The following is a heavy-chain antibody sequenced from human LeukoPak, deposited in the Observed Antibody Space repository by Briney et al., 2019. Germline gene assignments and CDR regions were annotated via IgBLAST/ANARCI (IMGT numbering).Heavy chain of an antibody. CDR1: GFTVSSNY. J-gene: IGHJ4*02. CDR3: ARGLSPRYSYGYKY. D-gene: IGHD5-18*01. V-gene: IGHV3-53*05. Sequence: PGGSLRLSCAASGFTVSSNYMSWVRQAPGKGLEWVSVIYSGGSTYYADSAKSRFTISRDNSKNTLYLQMRTTLYLQMNSLRVEETAVYYCARGLSPRYSYGYKYWGQGTLVTVSS. CDR2: IYSGGST.